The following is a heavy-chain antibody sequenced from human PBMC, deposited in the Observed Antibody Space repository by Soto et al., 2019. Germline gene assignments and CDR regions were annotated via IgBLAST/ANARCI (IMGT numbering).Heavy chain of an antibody. CDR3: AREGITMIVVVMFDY. J-gene: IGHJ4*02. CDR1: GFTVSSNY. D-gene: IGHD3-22*01. Sequence: PGGSLRLSCAASGFTVSSNYMSWVRQAPGKGLEWVSVIYSGGVTYYADSVKGRFTISRDNSKNTLFLQMNSLRAEDTAVYYCAREGITMIVVVMFDYWGQGTLVTVSS. V-gene: IGHV3-53*05. CDR2: IYSGGVT.